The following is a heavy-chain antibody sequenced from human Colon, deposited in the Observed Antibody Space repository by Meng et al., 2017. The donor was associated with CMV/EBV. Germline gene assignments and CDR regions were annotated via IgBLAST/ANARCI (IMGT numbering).Heavy chain of an antibody. CDR3: ARGQATRYAVLPD. CDR2: INPRDESA. J-gene: IGHJ4*02. CDR1: GGTFHESY. D-gene: IGHD1-1*01. Sequence: KGSGGTFHESYTDWWRRAPGDGLQWVAKINPRDESATYAQKFKHRINVTRDTSTSTVLVELNKVTSEDSAVYFCARGQATRYAVLPDWGQGTLVTVSS. V-gene: IGHV1-46*02.